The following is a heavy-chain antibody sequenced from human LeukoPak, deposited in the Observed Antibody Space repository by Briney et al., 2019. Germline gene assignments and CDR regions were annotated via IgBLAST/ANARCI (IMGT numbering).Heavy chain of an antibody. CDR2: IYYSGST. Sequence: SETLSLTCTVSGGSISSSSYYWGWIRQPPGKGLEWIGSIYYSGSTYYNPSLKSRVTISVDTSKNQFSLKLSSVTAADTAVYYCARGGCCYTSNWFDPWGQGTLVTVSS. CDR3: ARGGCCYTSNWFDP. D-gene: IGHD2-2*02. V-gene: IGHV4-39*07. CDR1: GGSISSSSYY. J-gene: IGHJ5*02.